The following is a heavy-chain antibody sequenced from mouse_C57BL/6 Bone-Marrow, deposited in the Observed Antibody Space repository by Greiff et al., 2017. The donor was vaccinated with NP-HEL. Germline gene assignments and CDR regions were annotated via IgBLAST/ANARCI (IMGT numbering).Heavy chain of an antibody. V-gene: IGHV1-81*01. D-gene: IGHD3-1*01. CDR3: ARSGRGQFAY. CDR2: IYPRSGNT. Sequence: QVQLQQSGAELARPGASVKLSCKASGYTFTSYGISWVKQRPGQGLEWIGEIYPRSGNTYYNEKFKGKATLTADKSSSTAYMELRSLTSEDSAVYFCARSGRGQFAYWGQGTLVTVSA. J-gene: IGHJ3*01. CDR1: GYTFTSYG.